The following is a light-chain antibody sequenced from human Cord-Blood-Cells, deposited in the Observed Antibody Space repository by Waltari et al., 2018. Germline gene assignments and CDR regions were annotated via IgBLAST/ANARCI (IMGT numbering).Light chain of an antibody. J-gene: IGLJ3*02. CDR2: DVS. CDR3: CSYAGSYTWV. Sequence: QSALTQPRSVSGSPGQSVTISCTGTSSDVGGYNYVSWYQQHPDQAPKLMLYDVSKRPAGVPDRFSGSKAGNTASLTISGLQAEDEADYYCCSYAGSYTWVFGGGTKLTVL. V-gene: IGLV2-11*01. CDR1: SSDVGGYNY.